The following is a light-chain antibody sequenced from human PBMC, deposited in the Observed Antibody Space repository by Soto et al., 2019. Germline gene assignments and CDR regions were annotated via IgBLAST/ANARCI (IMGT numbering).Light chain of an antibody. CDR3: QQSYSTLQYT. J-gene: IGKJ2*01. Sequence: DLQMTQSPSSLSASIGDRVTITCRASQSISNYLNWYQQKAGKAPKLLIYAASSLQSGVPSRFSGSRFATDFTLTIFSLQPEDFATYYCQQSYSTLQYTFGQGTKLEIK. V-gene: IGKV1-39*01. CDR2: AAS. CDR1: QSISNY.